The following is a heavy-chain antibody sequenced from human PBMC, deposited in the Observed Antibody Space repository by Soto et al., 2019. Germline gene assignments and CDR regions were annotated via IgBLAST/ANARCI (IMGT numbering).Heavy chain of an antibody. CDR3: ARTRSSYLFGVVIGRTFDP. CDR2: INHSGST. Sequence: SETLSLTCAVYGGSFSGYYWSWIRQPPGKGLEWIGEINHSGSTNYNPSLKSRVTISVDTSKNQFSLKLSSVTAADTAVYYCARTRSSYLFGVVIGRTFDPWGQGTLVTVSS. D-gene: IGHD3-3*01. CDR1: GGSFSGYY. V-gene: IGHV4-34*01. J-gene: IGHJ5*02.